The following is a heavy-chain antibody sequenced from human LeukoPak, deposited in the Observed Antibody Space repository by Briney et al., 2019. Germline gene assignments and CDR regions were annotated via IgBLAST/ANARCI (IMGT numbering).Heavy chain of an antibody. J-gene: IGHJ4*02. CDR1: GDSISNNYY. CDR2: IYYSGST. Sequence: NPSETLSLTCTVSGDSISNNYYWGWIRQPPGKGLEWIGSIYYSGSTYYNPSLKSRITVSVDASKNQFSLKMNSVTAADTAVYYCARDFPGVGFDFDYWGQGALVTVSS. V-gene: IGHV4-39*07. CDR3: ARDFPGVGFDFDY.